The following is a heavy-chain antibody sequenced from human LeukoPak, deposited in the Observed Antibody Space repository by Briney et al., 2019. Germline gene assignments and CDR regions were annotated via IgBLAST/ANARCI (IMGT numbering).Heavy chain of an antibody. CDR2: ISSSSSYI. J-gene: IGHJ6*02. CDR3: ANMNYHYYGMDV. V-gene: IGHV3-21*01. CDR1: GFTFSSYS. D-gene: IGHD3-16*01. Sequence: GGSLTLSCAASGFTFSSYSMNWVRPPPGKGLEWVSSISSSSSYIYYADSVKGGFTISRDNTKNSLYLQMNSLRAEDTAVYYCANMNYHYYGMDVWGQGATVTVSS.